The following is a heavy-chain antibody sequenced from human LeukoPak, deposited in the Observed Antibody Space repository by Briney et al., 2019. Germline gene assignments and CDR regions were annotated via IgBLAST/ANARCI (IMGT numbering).Heavy chain of an antibody. CDR2: INPSGGCT. D-gene: IGHD5-18*01. V-gene: IGHV1-46*01. Sequence: GASVKVSCKASGYTFTGFYMHWVRQAPGQGLEWMGIINPSGGCTSYAQKFQGRVTMTRDTSTSTVYMELSSLRSEDTAVYYCARDREVTEGAFDIWGQGTMVTVSS. CDR3: ARDREVTEGAFDI. CDR1: GYTFTGFY. J-gene: IGHJ3*02.